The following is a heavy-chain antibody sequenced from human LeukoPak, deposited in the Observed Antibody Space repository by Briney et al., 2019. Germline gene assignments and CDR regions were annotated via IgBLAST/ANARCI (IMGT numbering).Heavy chain of an antibody. V-gene: IGHV4-39*07. CDR3: TRAASSGPLFTYHMDV. CDR1: GGSIRSSDDY. CDR2: IYYTGSS. D-gene: IGHD3-22*01. J-gene: IGHJ6*03. Sequence: SGTLSLTCSVSGGSIRSSDDYWGFVRQTPGKGLEWMGSIYYTGSSHYNPSLKSRATISVDTSKNQFSLKLTSVTAADTAVYYCTRAASSGPLFTYHMDVWGKGTTVTVSS.